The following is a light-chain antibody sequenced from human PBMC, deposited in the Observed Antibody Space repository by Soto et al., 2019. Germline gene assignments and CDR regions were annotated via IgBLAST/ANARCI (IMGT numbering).Light chain of an antibody. CDR1: SSDVGGYNY. V-gene: IGLV2-14*01. Sequence: QSVLTQPASVSGSPGQSITISCTGTSSDVGGYNYLSWYQQHPGKAPKLMIYDVSDRPSGVSNRFSGSKSGNTASLTISGLQAEDEADYYCSSYTSNSTYVFGTGTKVTVL. J-gene: IGLJ1*01. CDR2: DVS. CDR3: SSYTSNSTYV.